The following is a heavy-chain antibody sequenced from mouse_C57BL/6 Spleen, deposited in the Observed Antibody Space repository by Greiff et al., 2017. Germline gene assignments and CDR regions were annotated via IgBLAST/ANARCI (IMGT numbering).Heavy chain of an antibody. CDR2: IYPSDSET. D-gene: IGHD2-5*01. V-gene: IGHV1-61*01. J-gene: IGHJ2*01. CDR3: ARSYSNYEDYFDD. Sequence: QVQLQQPGAELVRPGSSVKLSSKASGYTFTSYWMDWVKQRPGQGLEWIGNIYPSDSETHYNQKFKDKATLTVDKSSSTAYMQLSSLTSEDSAVYYCARSYSNYEDYFDDGGQGTTLTVSS. CDR1: GYTFTSYW.